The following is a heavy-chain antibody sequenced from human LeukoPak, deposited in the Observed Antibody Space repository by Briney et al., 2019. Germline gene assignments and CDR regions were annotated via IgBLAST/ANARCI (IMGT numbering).Heavy chain of an antibody. CDR2: IYYSGST. D-gene: IGHD4-17*01. J-gene: IGHJ6*02. CDR1: GGSISSGGYY. V-gene: IGHV4-31*03. Sequence: KPSQTLSLTCTVSGGSISSGGYYWSWIRQHPGKGLEWIGYIYYSGSTYYNPSLKSRVTISVDTSKNQFSLKLSSVTAADTAVYYCARENGDYVRGPYGMDVWGQGTTVTVPS. CDR3: ARENGDYVRGPYGMDV.